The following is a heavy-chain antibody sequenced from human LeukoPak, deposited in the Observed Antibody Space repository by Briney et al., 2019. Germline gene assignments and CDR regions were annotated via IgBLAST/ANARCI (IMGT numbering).Heavy chain of an antibody. CDR3: AKDDHGGSGWRDYFDQ. Sequence: GGSLRLSCAASGFTFSSYDVSWVRQAPGRGLEWVSAIGGGGTPYYADSVKGRFTISRDNSKNTLYLQMNSLRAEDTAVYYCAKDDHGGSGWRDYFDQWGQGTLVTVSS. CDR2: IGGGGTP. J-gene: IGHJ4*02. V-gene: IGHV3-23*01. CDR1: GFTFSSYD. D-gene: IGHD6-19*01.